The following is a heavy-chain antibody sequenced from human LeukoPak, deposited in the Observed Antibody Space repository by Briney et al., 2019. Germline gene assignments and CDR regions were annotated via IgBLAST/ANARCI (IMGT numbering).Heavy chain of an antibody. J-gene: IGHJ5*02. D-gene: IGHD5-18*01. CDR2: IRYDGSNK. Sequence: PGGSLRLSCAASGFTFSNYGMHWVRQAPGKGLEWVAFIRYDGSNKYYTDSVKGRFTISRDNSKNTVYLQMNSLRAEDTAVYYCAREGIEYSYGFGSGFDPWGQGTLVTVSS. CDR3: AREGIEYSYGFGSGFDP. CDR1: GFTFSNYG. V-gene: IGHV3-30*02.